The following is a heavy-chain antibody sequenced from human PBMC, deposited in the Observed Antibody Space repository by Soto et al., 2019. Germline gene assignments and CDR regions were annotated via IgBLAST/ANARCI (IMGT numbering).Heavy chain of an antibody. CDR3: ASRWHQLLLYYYGMDV. V-gene: IGHV1-8*01. CDR2: MNPNSGNT. D-gene: IGHD2-2*01. Sequence: GSSVKVSCKASGYTFTSYDINWVRQATGQGLEWMGWMNPNSGNTGYAQKFQGRVTMTRNTSISTAYMELSSLRSEDTAGYYCASRWHQLLLYYYGMDVCGQGTTVTVS. J-gene: IGHJ6*02. CDR1: GYTFTSYD.